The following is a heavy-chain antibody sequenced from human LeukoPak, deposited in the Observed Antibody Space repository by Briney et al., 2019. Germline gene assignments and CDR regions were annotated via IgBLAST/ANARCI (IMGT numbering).Heavy chain of an antibody. D-gene: IGHD3-22*01. Sequence: PGGSLRLSCAASGFTFSDYYMSWIRQAPGKGLEWVSYISSSGSTIYYADSVKGRFTISRDNAKNSLYLQMNSLRAEDTAVYYCARDVVVINYYFDYWGQGTLVTVSS. CDR3: ARDVVVINYYFDY. CDR1: GFTFSDYY. J-gene: IGHJ4*02. V-gene: IGHV3-11*04. CDR2: ISSSGSTI.